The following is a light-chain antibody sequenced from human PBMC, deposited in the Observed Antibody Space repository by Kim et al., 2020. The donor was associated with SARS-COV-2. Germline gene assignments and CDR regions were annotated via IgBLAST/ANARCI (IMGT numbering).Light chain of an antibody. CDR3: ATWDDSLYAPV. J-gene: IGLJ2*01. V-gene: IGLV1-44*01. CDR1: SSNIGSNT. CDR2: SNN. Sequence: GQRVTISCSRSSSNIGSNTINWYQHLPRTAPKLLIHSNNRRPSGVPDRFSGSKSGTSASLAINGLQSDDEADYYCATWDDSLYAPVFGGGTQLTVL.